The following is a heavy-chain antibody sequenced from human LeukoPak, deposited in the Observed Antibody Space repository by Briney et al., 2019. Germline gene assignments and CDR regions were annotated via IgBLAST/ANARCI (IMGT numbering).Heavy chain of an antibody. Sequence: ASVKVSCKASGFTFTGYYVQWLRQAPGQGLEWVGWMYFNSGATRYAPKFQGRVTMTRDASINTAYMELSSLRADDTAMYYCAREGSSGQDWYAFDVWGQETMVTVSS. D-gene: IGHD5-12*01. CDR1: GFTFTGYY. V-gene: IGHV1-2*02. CDR2: MYFNSGAT. J-gene: IGHJ3*01. CDR3: AREGSSGQDWYAFDV.